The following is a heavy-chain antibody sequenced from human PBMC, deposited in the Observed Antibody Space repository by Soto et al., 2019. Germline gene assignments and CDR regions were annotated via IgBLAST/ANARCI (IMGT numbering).Heavy chain of an antibody. J-gene: IGHJ4*02. CDR2: ITITGDTT. D-gene: IGHD2-21*02. Sequence: EVQLVESEGGLVQPGGSLRLSCEASGFIFTTSDMSWVRQAPGKGLEWISSITITGDTTHYADSVKGRFTISRDNSRNTVYLQMNSQRVDDTAVYYCAKGGGGDHGYWGQGTLVAVSS. CDR1: GFIFTTSD. V-gene: IGHV3-23*04. CDR3: AKGGGGDHGY.